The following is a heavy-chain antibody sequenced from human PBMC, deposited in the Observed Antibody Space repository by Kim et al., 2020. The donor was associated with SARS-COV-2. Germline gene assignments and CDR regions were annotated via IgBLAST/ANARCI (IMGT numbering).Heavy chain of an antibody. CDR3: ARGGYSLGPGAS. Sequence: GGSLRLSCAASGFIFSNYWMHWVRQAPGKGLVWVSRIDSDGTSTIYADSVKGRFTISRDNAKNTVSLQMSGLRAEDTAIYYCARGGYSLGPGASWGQGILVTVSS. V-gene: IGHV3-74*01. CDR1: GFIFSNYW. CDR2: IDSDGTST. J-gene: IGHJ5*02. D-gene: IGHD5-18*01.